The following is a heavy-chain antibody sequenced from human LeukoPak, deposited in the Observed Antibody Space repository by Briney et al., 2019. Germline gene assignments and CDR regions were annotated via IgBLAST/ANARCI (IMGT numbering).Heavy chain of an antibody. CDR3: TRGSPYDILTPFDY. CDR1: GFTFGDYA. D-gene: IGHD3-9*01. V-gene: IGHV3-49*03. CDR2: IRSKAYGGTT. Sequence: GGSLRLSCTASGFTFGDYAMSWFRQAPGKGLEWVGFIRSKAYGGTTEYAASVKGRFTISRDDSKSIAYLQMNSLKTEDTAVYYCTRGSPYDILTPFDYWGQGTLVTVSS. J-gene: IGHJ4*02.